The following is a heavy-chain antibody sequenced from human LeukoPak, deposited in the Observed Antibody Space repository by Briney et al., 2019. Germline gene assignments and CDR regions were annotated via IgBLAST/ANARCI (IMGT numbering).Heavy chain of an antibody. V-gene: IGHV4-59*12. CDR1: GGSISRYY. J-gene: IGHJ3*02. CDR3: AGRTYYYDSTDAFDI. CDR2: IYYSGST. D-gene: IGHD3-22*01. Sequence: SETLSLTCTVSGGSISRYYWSWIRQPPGKGLEWIGYIYYSGSTNYNPSLKSRVIMSVDTSKNQFSLKLSSVTAADTAVYYCAGRTYYYDSTDAFDIWGQGTIVTVSS.